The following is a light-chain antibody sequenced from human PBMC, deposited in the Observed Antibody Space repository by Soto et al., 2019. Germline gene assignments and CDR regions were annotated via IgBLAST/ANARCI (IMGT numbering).Light chain of an antibody. Sequence: QSVLTQPPSVSGAPGQRVTISCTNIGADFDVLWYQQLPGTAPKLLIQRNNERPSGVPDRFSGSKSGTSVSLAISGLRSDDEATYYCASWDDTLDAQVFGGGTQLTVL. J-gene: IGLJ3*02. CDR3: ASWDDTLDAQV. CDR2: RNN. V-gene: IGLV1-47*01. CDR1: NIGADFD.